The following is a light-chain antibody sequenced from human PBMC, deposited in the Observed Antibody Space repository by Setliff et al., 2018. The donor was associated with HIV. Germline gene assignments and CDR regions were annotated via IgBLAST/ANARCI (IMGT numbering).Light chain of an antibody. CDR2: TNS. CDR1: SSNIGTNT. CDR3: ASWDDRLKVYV. V-gene: IGLV1-44*01. J-gene: IGLJ1*01. Sequence: QSALAQPPSVSGTRGQSVTISCSGSSSNIGTNTVNWYQQLPGAAPKLLIYTNSHRPSGIPDRFSGSKSGTSGSLAISGLRSEDEGDYYCASWDDRLKVYVFGSGTKVPS.